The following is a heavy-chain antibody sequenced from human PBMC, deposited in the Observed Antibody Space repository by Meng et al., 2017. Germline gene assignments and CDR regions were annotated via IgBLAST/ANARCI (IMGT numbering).Heavy chain of an antibody. V-gene: IGHV3-11*04. Sequence: QVESGGSLVRPGGSLALSCATPGFTLSDYYMSWVRQAPGKWLEWVSYISSSGSTIYYADSVKGRFTISRDNAKNSLYLQMNSLRAEDTAVYYCAREAAAGANAFDIWGQGTMVTVSS. CDR3: AREAAAGANAFDI. J-gene: IGHJ3*02. CDR2: ISSSGSTI. CDR1: GFTLSDYY. D-gene: IGHD6-13*01.